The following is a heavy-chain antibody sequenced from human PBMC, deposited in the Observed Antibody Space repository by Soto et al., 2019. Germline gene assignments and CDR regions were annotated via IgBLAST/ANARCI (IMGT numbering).Heavy chain of an antibody. J-gene: IGHJ3*02. CDR1: GGSISSAGYS. CDR2: IYHSGST. V-gene: IGHV4-30-2*01. D-gene: IGHD3-22*01. Sequence: QLQLQESGSGLVKPSQTLSLTCAVSGGSISSAGYSWNWIRQPPGKGLEWIGYIYHSGSTYYNPSLKSRVTISVDRSKNQFSLKLSSVTAADTAVYYCARDRLYYDSSGNSYRDAFDIWGQGTMVTVSS. CDR3: ARDRLYYDSSGNSYRDAFDI.